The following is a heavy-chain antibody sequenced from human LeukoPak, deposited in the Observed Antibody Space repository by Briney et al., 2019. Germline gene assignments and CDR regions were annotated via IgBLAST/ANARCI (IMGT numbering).Heavy chain of an antibody. D-gene: IGHD3-10*01. CDR2: ISSSSSTL. J-gene: IGHJ6*01. Sequence: GGSLRLSCAASGFTFSSYSMNWVRQAPGKGLEWVSYISSSSSTLYYADSVKGRFTISRDNAKNALYLQMNSLRTEDTAVYYCARDCEWCGSGSYPTLRFRYYGMDVWGQGTTVTVSS. CDR1: GFTFSSYS. V-gene: IGHV3-48*01. CDR3: ARDCEWCGSGSYPTLRFRYYGMDV.